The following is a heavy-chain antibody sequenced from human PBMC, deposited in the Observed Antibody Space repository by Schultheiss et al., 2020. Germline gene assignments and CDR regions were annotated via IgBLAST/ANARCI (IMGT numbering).Heavy chain of an antibody. J-gene: IGHJ6*02. CDR3: ARDRISYSNSWPYYYYGMDV. V-gene: IGHV3-21*01. CDR2: ISISSSYI. Sequence: GGSLRLSCAASGFTFSSYSMNWVRQAPGKGLEWVSSISISSSYIYYVDSVKGRFTISRDNSKNTLYLQMNSLRAEDTAVYYCARDRISYSNSWPYYYYGMDVWGQGTTVTVSS. CDR1: GFTFSSYS. D-gene: IGHD6-13*01.